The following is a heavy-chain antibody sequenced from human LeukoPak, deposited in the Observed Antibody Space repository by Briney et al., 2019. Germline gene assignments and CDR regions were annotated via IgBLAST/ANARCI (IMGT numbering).Heavy chain of an antibody. D-gene: IGHD7-27*01. CDR3: AREDPGATYDY. CDR1: GFTFSRYG. CDR2: LPGSGSPI. V-gene: IGHV3-23*01. Sequence: GGSLSLSCVGSGFTFSRYGMAWVRQAPGKGLEWVSSLPGSGSPIYYTDPVKGRFTISRDNSKNTLYLQMNSLRVEDTATYYCAREDPGATYDYWGQGTLVIVSS. J-gene: IGHJ4*02.